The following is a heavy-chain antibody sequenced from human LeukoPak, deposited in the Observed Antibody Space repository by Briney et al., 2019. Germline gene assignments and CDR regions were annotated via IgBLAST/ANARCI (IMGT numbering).Heavy chain of an antibody. CDR2: IYYSGST. CDR3: ARQYYDILTGYSNYYFDY. D-gene: IGHD3-9*01. Sequence: KASETLSLTCTVSGGSISNYYWSWIRQPPGKGLEWIGYIYYSGSTNYNPSLKSRLTISIDTSKNQFSLKLTSVTAADTAVYYCARQYYDILTGYSNYYFDYWGQGTLVTVSS. J-gene: IGHJ4*02. CDR1: GGSISNYY. V-gene: IGHV4-59*08.